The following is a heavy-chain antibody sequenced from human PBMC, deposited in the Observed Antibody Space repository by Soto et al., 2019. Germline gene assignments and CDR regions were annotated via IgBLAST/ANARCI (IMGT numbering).Heavy chain of an antibody. Sequence: GASVKVSCKASGYTFTSYDINWVRQATGQGLEWMGWMNPNSGNTGYAQKFQGRVTMTRNTSISTAYMELSSLRSEDTAVYYCARGAFYFGVVVVAATSGHIDYWGQGTLVTVSS. CDR1: GYTFTSYD. CDR3: ARGAFYFGVVVVAATSGHIDY. D-gene: IGHD2-15*01. CDR2: MNPNSGNT. J-gene: IGHJ4*02. V-gene: IGHV1-8*01.